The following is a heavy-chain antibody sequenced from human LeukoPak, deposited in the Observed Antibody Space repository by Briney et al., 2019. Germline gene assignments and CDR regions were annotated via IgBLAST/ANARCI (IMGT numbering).Heavy chain of an antibody. J-gene: IGHJ4*02. CDR2: VSTSNGDT. D-gene: IGHD5-18*01. Sequence: ASVKVSCKTSGYNFNRYTITWVRQAPGQGLEWMGWVSTSNGDTSYADKFQGRVTMTTETVTKTAYMELRRLRSGDTAMYFCARVSDTSMVTPGFDSWGQGTLVAVSS. V-gene: IGHV1-18*01. CDR1: GYNFNRYT. CDR3: ARVSDTSMVTPGFDS.